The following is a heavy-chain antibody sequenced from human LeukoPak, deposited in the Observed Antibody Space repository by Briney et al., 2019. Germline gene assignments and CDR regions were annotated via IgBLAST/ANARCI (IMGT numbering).Heavy chain of an antibody. CDR1: GFTFSSYG. D-gene: IGHD6-13*01. Sequence: GGSLRLSCAASGFTFSSYGMHWVRQAPGKGLEWVAAISYDGSNEYYADSVKGRFTISRDNSKNTLYLQMNSLRAEDTAVYYCAKMSPQSSWYSYWGQGTLVTVSS. CDR3: AKMSPQSSWYSY. J-gene: IGHJ4*02. V-gene: IGHV3-30*18. CDR2: ISYDGSNE.